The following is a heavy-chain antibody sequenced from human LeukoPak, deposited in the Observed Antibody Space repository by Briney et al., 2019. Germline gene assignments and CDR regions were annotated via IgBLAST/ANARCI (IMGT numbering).Heavy chain of an antibody. CDR2: IHRDGSST. J-gene: IGHJ4*02. V-gene: IGHV3-74*01. CDR3: ARARPDGASYFDY. Sequence: GGSLRLSCAASGFTFSSHWMHWVRQLPGKGLVWVSRIHRDGSSTNYADSVKGRFTISRDNAKNTLYLQVNSLRAEDTAIYYCARARPDGASYFDYWGQGIVVTVSS. D-gene: IGHD3-10*01. CDR1: GFTFSSHW.